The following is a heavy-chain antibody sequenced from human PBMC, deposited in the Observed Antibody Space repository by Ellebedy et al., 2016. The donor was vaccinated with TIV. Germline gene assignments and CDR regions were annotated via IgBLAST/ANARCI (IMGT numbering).Heavy chain of an antibody. CDR1: GFTFRTYG. V-gene: IGHV3-33*01. D-gene: IGHD3-10*01. Sequence: GESLKISCAASGFTFRTYGMHWVRQAPGKGLEFVALINYDGSNKYYGDSVKGRFSISRDNSKNTLYLQMSSLRTEDTGVYYCARGAPGSFENAFDLWGRGTMVTVSS. CDR3: ARGAPGSFENAFDL. J-gene: IGHJ3*01. CDR2: INYDGSNK.